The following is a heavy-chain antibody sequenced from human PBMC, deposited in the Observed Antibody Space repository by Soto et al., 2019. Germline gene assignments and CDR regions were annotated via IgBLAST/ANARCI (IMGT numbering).Heavy chain of an antibody. D-gene: IGHD3-9*01. CDR1: GGSFSGYY. V-gene: IGHV4-34*01. J-gene: IGHJ5*02. CDR2: INHSGST. Sequence: SETLSLTCAVYGGSFSGYYWSWIRQPPGKGLEWIGEINHSGSTNYNPSLKSRVTISVDTSKNQFSLKLSSVTAADTAVYYCARGRGPRKYDILTGYMDSWGQGTLVTVSS. CDR3: ARGRGPRKYDILTGYMDS.